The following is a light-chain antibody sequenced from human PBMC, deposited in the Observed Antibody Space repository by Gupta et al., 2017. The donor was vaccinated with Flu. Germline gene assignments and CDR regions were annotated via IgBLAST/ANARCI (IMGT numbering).Light chain of an antibody. Sequence: SITVSCTGTSSDVGIYNYVSWYQHHPGKAPKLIIYEVSNRPSGVSNRFSASKSGNTASLTISGLQPEDEADYYCSSYTSSSTRVFGTGTKVSVL. J-gene: IGLJ1*01. V-gene: IGLV2-14*01. CDR1: SSDVGIYNY. CDR3: SSYTSSSTRV. CDR2: EVS.